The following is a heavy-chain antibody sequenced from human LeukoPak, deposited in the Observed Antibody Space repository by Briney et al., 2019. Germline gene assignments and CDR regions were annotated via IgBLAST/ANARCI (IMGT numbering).Heavy chain of an antibody. CDR3: ARDPAVAGPEYYFDY. V-gene: IGHV1-2*06. CDR1: GYTFTGYY. D-gene: IGHD6-19*01. CDR2: INPNSGGT. Sequence: GASVKVSCKASGYTFTGYYMHWVRQAPGQGLEWMGRINPNSGGTNYAQKFQGRVTMTRDTSISTAYMELSSLRSEDTAVYYCARDPAVAGPEYYFDYWGQGTLVTVSS. J-gene: IGHJ4*02.